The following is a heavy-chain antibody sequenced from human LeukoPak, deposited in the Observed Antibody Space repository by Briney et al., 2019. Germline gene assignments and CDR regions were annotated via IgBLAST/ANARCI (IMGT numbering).Heavy chain of an antibody. V-gene: IGHV4-59*01. CDR2: IYYSGST. D-gene: IGHD2-8*01. Sequence: SKTLSLTCTVSGGSISSYYWSWIRQPPGKGREWIGYIYYSGSTNYNPSLKSRVTISVDTSKNQFSLKLSSVTAADPAVYHCARDRDGCTNGVCFNYWGQGTLVTVSS. J-gene: IGHJ4*02. CDR3: ARDRDGCTNGVCFNY. CDR1: GGSISSYY.